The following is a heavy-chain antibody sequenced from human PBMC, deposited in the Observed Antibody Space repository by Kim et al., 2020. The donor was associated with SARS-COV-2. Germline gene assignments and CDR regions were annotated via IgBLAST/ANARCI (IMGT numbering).Heavy chain of an antibody. CDR1: GYTFTSYD. J-gene: IGHJ6*02. CDR2: MNPNSGNT. V-gene: IGHV1-8*01. CDR3: ASYSTGYTRYYYGMDV. D-gene: IGHD1-1*01. Sequence: ASVKVSCKASGYTFTSYDINWVRQATGQGLEWMGWMNPNSGNTGYAQKFQGRVTMTRNTSISTAYMELSSLRSEDTAVYYCASYSTGYTRYYYGMDVWGQGTTVTVSS.